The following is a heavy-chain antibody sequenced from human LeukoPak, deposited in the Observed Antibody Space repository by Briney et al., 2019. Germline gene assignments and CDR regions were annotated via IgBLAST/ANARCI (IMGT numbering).Heavy chain of an antibody. CDR1: GDSISSYS. Sequence: SETLSLTCTVSGDSISSYSWSWIRQPPGKGLEWIGYVYYSGSTNYNPSLKSRVTISADTSKNQFSLKVRSVTAADTAVYYCARDPPQPGITAAGYFDLWGRGTLVTVSS. CDR2: VYYSGST. CDR3: ARDPPQPGITAAGYFDL. J-gene: IGHJ2*01. V-gene: IGHV4-59*01. D-gene: IGHD6-13*01.